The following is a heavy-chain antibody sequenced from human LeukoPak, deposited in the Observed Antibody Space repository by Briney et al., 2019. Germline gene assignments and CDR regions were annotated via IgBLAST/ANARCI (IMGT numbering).Heavy chain of an antibody. J-gene: IGHJ3*02. CDR2: IYYSGST. Sequence: SETLSLTCTVSGGSISSYYWSWIRQPPGKGLEWIGYIYYSGSTNYNPSLKSRVTISVDTSKNQFSLKLSSVTAADTAVYYCARDLVTVTKGFDIWGQRTMVSVSS. D-gene: IGHD4-17*01. CDR3: ARDLVTVTKGFDI. CDR1: GGSISSYY. V-gene: IGHV4-59*01.